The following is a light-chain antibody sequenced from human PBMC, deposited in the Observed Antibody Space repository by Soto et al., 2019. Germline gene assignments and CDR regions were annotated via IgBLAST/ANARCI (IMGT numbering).Light chain of an antibody. CDR1: QDISNY. J-gene: IGKJ1*01. Sequence: DIQMTQSPSSLSASVGDRVTITCQASQDISNYLNWYQQKPGKAPKLLIYDASNLETGVPSRFSGSGSGTDFTFTISSLQPEDIATYYCQHYDNLPGTFGQGTKVEIK. CDR2: DAS. CDR3: QHYDNLPGT. V-gene: IGKV1-33*01.